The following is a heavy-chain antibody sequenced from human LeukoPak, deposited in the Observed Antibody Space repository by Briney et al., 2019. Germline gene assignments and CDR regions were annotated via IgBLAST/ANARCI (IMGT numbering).Heavy chain of an antibody. D-gene: IGHD6-13*01. CDR2: ITGGGGSS. V-gene: IGHV3-23*01. J-gene: IGHJ4*02. CDR3: AKDLYTGTWYSFDS. CDR1: GFTFSSYV. Sequence: PGGSLRLSCTASGFTFSSYVMTWVRQAPGKGPEWVSLITGGGGSSFYADSVKGRFTVSRDNSKNTLYLQMNSLRAEDTAVYYCAKDLYTGTWYSFDSWGQGTLVTVSS.